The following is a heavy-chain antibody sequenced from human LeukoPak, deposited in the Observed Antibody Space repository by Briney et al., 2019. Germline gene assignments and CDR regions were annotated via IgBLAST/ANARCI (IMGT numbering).Heavy chain of an antibody. V-gene: IGHV3-23*01. D-gene: IGHD1-1*01. CDR3: ARSFWNDLEYYYNGLDV. Sequence: PGGSLRLSCAGSGFTFSSYEMTWVRQAPGKGLEWVSAISGSGGSTYYADSVKGRFAISRDNSKNTLHLQMNSMRAEDTAVYYCARSFWNDLEYYYNGLDVWGQGTTVTVSS. CDR1: GFTFSSYE. CDR2: ISGSGGST. J-gene: IGHJ6*02.